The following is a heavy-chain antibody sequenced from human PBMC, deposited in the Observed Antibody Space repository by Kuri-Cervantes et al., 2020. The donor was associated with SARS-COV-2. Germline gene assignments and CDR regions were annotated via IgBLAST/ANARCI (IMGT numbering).Heavy chain of an antibody. Sequence: SRTLSLSCAVSGYSISSGYYWGWIRQPPGKGLEWNGSIYHSGSTYYNPSLKSRVTISVDTSKNQFSLKLSSVTASDTAVYYCARVGYGGEKVFDYWGQGTLVTVSS. CDR1: GYSISSGYY. D-gene: IGHD4-23*01. V-gene: IGHV4-38-2*01. CDR2: IYHSGST. CDR3: ARVGYGGEKVFDY. J-gene: IGHJ4*02.